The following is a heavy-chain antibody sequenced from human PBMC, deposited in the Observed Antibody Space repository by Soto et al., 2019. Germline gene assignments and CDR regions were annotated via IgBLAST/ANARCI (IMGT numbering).Heavy chain of an antibody. CDR1: GFTFDDYT. D-gene: IGHD2-15*01. Sequence: EVQLVESGGVVVQPGGSLRLSCAASGFTFDDYTMHWVRQAPGQGLVWVSLISWNGGSTYYADSVKGRFTISRDNSKNSLYLQMNSLRTEDTGWYYCAKDRLLWYPLLDALDIWGQGIMVTFSS. CDR2: ISWNGGST. J-gene: IGHJ3*02. V-gene: IGHV3-43*01. CDR3: AKDRLLWYPLLDALDI.